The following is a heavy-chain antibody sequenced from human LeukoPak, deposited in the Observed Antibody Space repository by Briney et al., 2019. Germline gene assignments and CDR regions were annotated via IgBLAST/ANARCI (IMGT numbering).Heavy chain of an antibody. CDR1: GYTFTNYD. Sequence: GASVTVSCKASGYTFTNYDINWVRQATGQGLEWMGWMNPNSGNTGYAQKFQDRVTMTRNTSISTAYMELSSLRSEDTAFYYCARVNCSSTSCRSKFLDYWGQGTLVTVSS. J-gene: IGHJ4*02. CDR2: MNPNSGNT. V-gene: IGHV1-8*01. CDR3: ARVNCSSTSCRSKFLDY. D-gene: IGHD2-2*01.